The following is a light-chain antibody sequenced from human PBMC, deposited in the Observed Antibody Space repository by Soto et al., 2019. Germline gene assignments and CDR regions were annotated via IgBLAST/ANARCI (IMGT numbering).Light chain of an antibody. V-gene: IGKV3-20*01. Sequence: TLSLSPGERATLSFRASQSVSSSYLAWYQQKPGQAPRLLIYGASSRATGIPDRFSGSGSGTDFTLTISRLEPEDFAVYYCQQYGSSPRTFGQGTKVDI. J-gene: IGKJ1*01. CDR1: QSVSSSY. CDR3: QQYGSSPRT. CDR2: GAS.